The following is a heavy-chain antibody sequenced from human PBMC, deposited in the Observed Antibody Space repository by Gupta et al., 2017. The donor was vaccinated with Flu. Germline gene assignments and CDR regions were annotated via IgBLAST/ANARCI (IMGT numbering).Heavy chain of an antibody. CDR1: GFTLSSYD. V-gene: IGHV3-48*03. Sequence: EVQLVESGGGLVQPGGSLSLSCAASGFTLSSYDMSWVRQAPGRGLEWVSFISSSGVKYYGDPVRGRFTISRDNAKNSLYLQMSGLRDEDTAVYYCATGHWAKRGQGTLVTVSS. CDR2: ISSSGVK. D-gene: IGHD3-16*01. CDR3: ATGHWAK. J-gene: IGHJ4*02.